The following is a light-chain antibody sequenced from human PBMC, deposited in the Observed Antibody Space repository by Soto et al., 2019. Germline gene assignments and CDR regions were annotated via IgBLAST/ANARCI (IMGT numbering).Light chain of an antibody. J-gene: IGKJ4*01. CDR1: QSLLHSNGYNY. CDR3: MQALQTPLT. CDR2: LGS. V-gene: IGKV2-28*01. Sequence: DIVMTQSPLSLPVTPGEPASISCRSSQSLLHSNGYNYLDWYLQKPGQSPQLLIYLGSNRASGVPDRFSGSGSGKDFTLNISRVEAEDVGVYYCMQALQTPLTFGGGTKVEIK.